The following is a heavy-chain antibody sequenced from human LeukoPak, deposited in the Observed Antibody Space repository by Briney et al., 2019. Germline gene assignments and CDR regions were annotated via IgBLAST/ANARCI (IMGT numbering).Heavy chain of an antibody. J-gene: IGHJ3*02. D-gene: IGHD3-10*01. Sequence: GGSLRLSCAASGFTFSSYEMNWVRQAPGKGLEWLSYISSSGGTIHYADSVKGRFTISRDNAKDSLYLQMNSLRAEDTAVYYCAKEGDYYGSGSHRDAFDMWGQGTMVTVSS. CDR1: GFTFSSYE. CDR3: AKEGDYYGSGSHRDAFDM. V-gene: IGHV3-48*03. CDR2: ISSSGGTI.